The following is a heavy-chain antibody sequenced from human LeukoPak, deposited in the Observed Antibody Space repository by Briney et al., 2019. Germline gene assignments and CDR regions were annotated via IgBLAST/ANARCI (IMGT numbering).Heavy chain of an antibody. CDR3: ARFAGYSYGVDY. CDR2: IDPSDSYS. D-gene: IGHD5-18*01. V-gene: IGHV5-10-1*01. Sequence: GESLKISCKGSGYRFTSYWISWVRQMPGKGLEWMGRIDPSDSYSNYSPSFQGHVTISADKSTSTAYLQWSSLKATDTAMYYCARFAGYSYGVDYWGQGTLVTVSS. J-gene: IGHJ4*02. CDR1: GYRFTSYW.